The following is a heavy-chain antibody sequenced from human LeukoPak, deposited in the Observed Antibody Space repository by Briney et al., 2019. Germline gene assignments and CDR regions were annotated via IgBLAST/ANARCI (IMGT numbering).Heavy chain of an antibody. CDR1: GYTFTGYH. CDR2: INPNSGGT. Sequence: ASVKVSCKASGYTFTGYHMHWVRQAPGQGLEWMGWINPNSGGTNYAQKFQGRATMTRDTSISTAYMELSRLRSDDTAVYYCARSTGFADYSNYYWGQGTLVAVSS. J-gene: IGHJ4*02. V-gene: IGHV1-2*02. D-gene: IGHD4-4*01. CDR3: ARSTGFADYSNYY.